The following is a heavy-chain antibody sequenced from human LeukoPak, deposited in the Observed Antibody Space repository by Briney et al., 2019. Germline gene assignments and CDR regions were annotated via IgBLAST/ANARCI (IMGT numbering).Heavy chain of an antibody. J-gene: IGHJ4*02. CDR2: ISGSGDST. Sequence: GGSLRLSCAASGFTFSSYAMSWVRQAPGKGLEWVSAISGSGDSTYYGDSVKGRFTISRDNSKNTLYLQMNSLRVEDTAVYYCAGRRSSGWYAYWGQGTLVTVSS. V-gene: IGHV3-23*01. D-gene: IGHD6-19*01. CDR3: AGRRSSGWYAY. CDR1: GFTFSSYA.